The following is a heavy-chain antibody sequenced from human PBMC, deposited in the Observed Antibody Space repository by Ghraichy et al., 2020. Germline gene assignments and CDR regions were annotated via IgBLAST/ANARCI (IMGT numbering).Heavy chain of an antibody. J-gene: IGHJ4*02. Sequence: SVKVSCKASGGTFSSYAISWVRQAPGQGLEWMGGIIPIFGTANYAQKFQGRVTITADESTSTAYMELSSLRSEDTAVYYCASNYYDSSGYYYVIGYGGQGTLVTVS. V-gene: IGHV1-69*13. CDR1: GGTFSSYA. CDR3: ASNYYDSSGYYYVIGY. D-gene: IGHD3-22*01. CDR2: IIPIFGTA.